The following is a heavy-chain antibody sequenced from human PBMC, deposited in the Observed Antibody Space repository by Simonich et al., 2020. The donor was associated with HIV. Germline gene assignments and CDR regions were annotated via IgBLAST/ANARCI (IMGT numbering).Heavy chain of an antibody. V-gene: IGHV4-34*01. CDR3: ARLAVVIGAFDI. CDR1: GGSFSGYS. Sequence: QVQLQQWGAGLLKPSETLSLTCAVYGGSFSGYSWSWIRQPPGKGLEWIGEINHSETTNYNPSPKSRVTISVDPSKNQFSLKLSSVTAADTAVYYCARLAVVIGAFDIWGQGTMATVSS. CDR2: INHSETT. D-gene: IGHD3-22*01. J-gene: IGHJ3*02.